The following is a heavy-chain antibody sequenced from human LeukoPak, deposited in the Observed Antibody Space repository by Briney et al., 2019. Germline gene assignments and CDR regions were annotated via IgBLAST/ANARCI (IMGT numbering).Heavy chain of an antibody. Sequence: GGSLRLSCAASGFIFSSYGMHWVRQAPGKGLEWVAVIWYDGSNKYYADSVKGRFTISRDNSKNTLYLQMNSLRAEDTAVYYCARVQESRVVVPAAIDYWGQGTLVTVSS. CDR3: ARVQESRVVVPAAIDY. V-gene: IGHV3-33*01. CDR2: IWYDGSNK. D-gene: IGHD2-2*01. CDR1: GFIFSSYG. J-gene: IGHJ4*02.